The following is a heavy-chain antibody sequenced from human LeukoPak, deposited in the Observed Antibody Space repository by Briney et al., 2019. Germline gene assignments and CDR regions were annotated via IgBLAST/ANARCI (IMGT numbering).Heavy chain of an antibody. CDR1: GFTFSSYD. CDR2: ICTAGDT. J-gene: IGHJ4*02. V-gene: IGHV3-13*04. Sequence: GGSLRLSCAASGFTFSSYDMHWVRQAPGKGLEWVSAICTAGDTYYPGSVKGRFTISRENAKNSLYLQMNSLRAGDTAVYYCARVSSSVYDYWGQGTLVTVSS. CDR3: ARVSSSVYDY. D-gene: IGHD5/OR15-5a*01.